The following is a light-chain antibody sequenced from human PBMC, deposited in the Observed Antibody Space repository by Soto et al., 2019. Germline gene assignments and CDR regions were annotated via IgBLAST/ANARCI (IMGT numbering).Light chain of an antibody. CDR1: SSDVGRYNY. CDR3: SSYTSSSTRVV. CDR2: DVN. V-gene: IGLV2-14*01. J-gene: IGLJ2*01. Sequence: QSALTQPASVSGSPGQSITISCTGTSSDVGRYNYVSWHQQHPGKAPKLMIYDVNNRPSGVSNRFSGSKSGNTASLTISGLQAEDEADYYCSSYTSSSTRVVFGGATKVTVL.